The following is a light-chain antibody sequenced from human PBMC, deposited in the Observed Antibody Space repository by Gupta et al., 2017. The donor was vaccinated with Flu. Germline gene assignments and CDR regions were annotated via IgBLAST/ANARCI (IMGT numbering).Light chain of an antibody. J-gene: IGKJ2*01. CDR3: QQSYSAPPT. CDR2: TRS. V-gene: IGKV1-39*01. CDR1: QNIDIF. Sequence: DIQMTQSPSSLSASVGDRVTISCRASQNIDIFLNWFQQKPGAAPKLFIITRSSLYGGAPSRFSGRGSGTNFNLTIDSLQPDDFGTYYCQQSYSAPPTFGQGTKVDI.